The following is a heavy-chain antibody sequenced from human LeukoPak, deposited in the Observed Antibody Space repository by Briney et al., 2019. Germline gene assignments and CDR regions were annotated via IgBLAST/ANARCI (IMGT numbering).Heavy chain of an antibody. V-gene: IGHV6-1*01. Sequence: SQTLSLTCAISGDSVSSNSAAWNWIRQSPSIGLEWLGRTYYRSKWYNDYAVSVKSRITINPDTSKNQFSLQLNSVTPEDTAVYYCASSLRIAAAGTAYYYYYYMDVWGKGTTVTISS. D-gene: IGHD6-13*01. J-gene: IGHJ6*03. CDR2: TYYRSKWYN. CDR3: ASSLRIAAAGTAYYYYYYMDV. CDR1: GDSVSSNSAA.